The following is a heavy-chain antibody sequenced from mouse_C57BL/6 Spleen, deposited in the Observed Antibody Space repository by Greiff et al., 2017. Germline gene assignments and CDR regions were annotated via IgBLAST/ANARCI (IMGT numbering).Heavy chain of an antibody. CDR3: ARHYYGSSPYAY. CDR1: GYTFTDYN. D-gene: IGHD1-1*01. Sequence: EVQLQQSGPELVKPGASVKMSCKASGYTFTDYNMHWVKQSHGKSLEWIGNINPNNGGTSYNQKFKGKATLTVNKSSSTAYMELRSLTSEDSAVYYCARHYYGSSPYAYWGQGTLVTVSA. J-gene: IGHJ3*01. CDR2: INPNNGGT. V-gene: IGHV1-22*01.